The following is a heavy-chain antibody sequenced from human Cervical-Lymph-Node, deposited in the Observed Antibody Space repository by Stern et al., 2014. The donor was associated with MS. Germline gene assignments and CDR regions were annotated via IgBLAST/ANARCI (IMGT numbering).Heavy chain of an antibody. D-gene: IGHD3-10*01. CDR3: ARDQGDYGSGSENSWFDP. J-gene: IGHJ5*02. Sequence: EQLVESGDEVKKPGSSVKVSCKASRDTFSHYALSWVRQAPEHGLEWMGGIIPGLGTTSYAQKFQGRITISADTSTNTLYMELSSLRSEDTAVYFCARDQGDYGSGSENSWFDPWGQGTLVTVSS. CDR2: IIPGLGTT. V-gene: IGHV1-69*06. CDR1: RDTFSHYA.